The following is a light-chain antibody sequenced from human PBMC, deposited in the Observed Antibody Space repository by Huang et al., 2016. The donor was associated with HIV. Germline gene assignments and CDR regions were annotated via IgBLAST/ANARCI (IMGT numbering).Light chain of an antibody. CDR2: RAS. J-gene: IGKJ1*01. CDR3: QQYETYSRT. Sequence: DIQMTQSPSTLSTSVGDRVTITCRASQYIYNWLAWYQQEPGKAPKILINRASTLATGVPSRFSVSGSGTEFNLTISSLQADDSATYFCQQYETYSRTFGRGTKVEIK. CDR1: QYIYNW. V-gene: IGKV1-5*03.